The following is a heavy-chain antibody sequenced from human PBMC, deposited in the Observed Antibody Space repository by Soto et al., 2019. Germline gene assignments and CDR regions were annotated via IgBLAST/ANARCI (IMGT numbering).Heavy chain of an antibody. Sequence: QVQLQESGPGLVKPSQTLSLTCTVSGGSISSGGYYWSWIRQHPGKGLEWIGYIYYSGSTYYNPSLKSRVTISVDTSKNQFSLKLSAVTAADTAGYYCARTIKRGDSGYAMRGYAFDIWGQGTMVTVSS. CDR1: GGSISSGGYY. CDR2: IYYSGST. J-gene: IGHJ3*02. V-gene: IGHV4-31*03. D-gene: IGHD5-12*01. CDR3: ARTIKRGDSGYAMRGYAFDI.